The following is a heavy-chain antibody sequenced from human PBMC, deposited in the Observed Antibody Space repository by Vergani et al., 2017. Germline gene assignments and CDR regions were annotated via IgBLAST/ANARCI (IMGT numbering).Heavy chain of an antibody. J-gene: IGHJ4*02. CDR2: INPSGGHT. Sequence: QVQVVQSGAEVKKSGASVKVSCKTSAYTFSNYYMHWVRQAPGQGLEWMGIINPSGGHTNYAQKFQGRVTMTRDTSTSTVYMELSSLRSEDTAMYYCARHGLLWFGESMGYFDYWGQGTLVTVSS. D-gene: IGHD3-10*01. CDR3: ARHGLLWFGESMGYFDY. CDR1: AYTFSNYY. V-gene: IGHV1-46*01.